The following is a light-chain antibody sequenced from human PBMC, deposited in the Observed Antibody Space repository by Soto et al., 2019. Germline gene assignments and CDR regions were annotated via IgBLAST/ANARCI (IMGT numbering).Light chain of an antibody. V-gene: IGKV1-5*03. CDR3: KHYNSYSEA. CDR1: QTISSW. Sequence: DIKITQSPSTLSVYLAATAPITFTSSQTISSWLAWYQQKPGKAPKLLIYKASTLKSGVPSRFSGSGSGTEFTLTISSLQPDDFATYSCKHYNSYSEAFGKGTKVDIK. CDR2: KAS. J-gene: IGKJ1*01.